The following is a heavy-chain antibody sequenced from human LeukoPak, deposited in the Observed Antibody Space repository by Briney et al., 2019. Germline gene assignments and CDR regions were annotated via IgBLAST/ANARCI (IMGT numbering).Heavy chain of an antibody. CDR2: IDAYNGNT. J-gene: IGHJ4*02. CDR3: ARDPSGSYDFDY. D-gene: IGHD1-26*01. CDR1: GYIFTTSG. Sequence: ASVKVSCKASGYIFTTSGISWVRQAPGQGLEWMGWIDAYNGNTNYEQKFQGRVTMTTDTSTSTAYMELRSLRSDDTAVYYCARDPSGSYDFDYWGQGTLVTVSS. V-gene: IGHV1-18*01.